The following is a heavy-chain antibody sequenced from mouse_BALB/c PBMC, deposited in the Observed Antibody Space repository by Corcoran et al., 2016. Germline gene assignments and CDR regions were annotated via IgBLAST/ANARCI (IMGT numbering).Heavy chain of an antibody. D-gene: IGHD2-4*01. Sequence: EVQLQQSGPELVKPGASVKMSCKASGYTFTSYVMHWVKQKPGQGLEWIGSINPYNDGTKYNEKFKGKATLTSDKSSSTAYMELSSLTSEDSAVYYCAPSMMTTRDYAMDYWGQGTSVTVSS. CDR2: INPYNDGT. CDR1: GYTFTSYV. J-gene: IGHJ4*01. V-gene: IGHV1S136*01. CDR3: APSMMTTRDYAMDY.